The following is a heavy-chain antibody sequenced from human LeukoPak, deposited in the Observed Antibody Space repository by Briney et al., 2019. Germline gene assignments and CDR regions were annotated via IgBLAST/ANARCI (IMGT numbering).Heavy chain of an antibody. J-gene: IGHJ4*02. CDR2: IRAKADGGTT. CDR1: GFTFNKAW. Sequence: PGGSLRLSCAASGFTFNKAWMTWVRQAPGKGLEWVGRIRAKADGGTTDYAASVKDRFIISRDDSKNTLFLQMNRLKTEDTAVYFCTVYGATGTHVHLDYWGQGTLVTVSS. CDR3: TVYGATGTHVHLDY. D-gene: IGHD4-17*01. V-gene: IGHV3-15*01.